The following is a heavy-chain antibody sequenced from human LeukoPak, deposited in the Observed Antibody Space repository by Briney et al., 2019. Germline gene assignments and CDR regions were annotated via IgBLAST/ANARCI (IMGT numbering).Heavy chain of an antibody. J-gene: IGHJ4*02. CDR1: GGSINSRRFY. CDR3: AMHAWVGRTGFDY. Sequence: PSETLSLTCIVSGGSINSRRFYWRWIRQPPGEALEWIGSIYYSDTTHYNPSLKSRATLSVDTSKNHFSLNLSSVTAPDTAVYYCAMHAWVGRTGFDYWGRGTLVTVSS. CDR2: IYYSDTT. D-gene: IGHD2-8*02. V-gene: IGHV4-39*01.